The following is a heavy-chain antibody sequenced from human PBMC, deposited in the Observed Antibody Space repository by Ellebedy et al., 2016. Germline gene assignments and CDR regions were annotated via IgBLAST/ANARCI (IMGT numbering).Heavy chain of an antibody. CDR1: GFTFSDYY. Sequence: GGSLRLXXAASGFTFSDYYMSWIRQAPGKGLEWVSYISSGNIIYYADSVKGRFTISRENAKNSLYLQMNSLRVEDTAVYYCVTQRGDYWGQGTLVIVSS. CDR2: ISSGNII. CDR3: VTQRGDY. J-gene: IGHJ4*02. V-gene: IGHV3-69-1*01.